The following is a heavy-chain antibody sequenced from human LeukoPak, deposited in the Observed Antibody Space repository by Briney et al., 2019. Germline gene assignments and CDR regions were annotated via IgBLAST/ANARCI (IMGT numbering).Heavy chain of an antibody. CDR2: IHPNSGGT. CDR3: ARSSSSYSPFDY. D-gene: IGHD2-2*01. Sequence: GASVKVSCRTSGYTFTAYYIHWVRQAPGQGLEWMGRIHPNSGGTNYAQTFQGRVTMTRGPAISTTYMELSRLTSGDTAMYFSARSSSSYSPFDYWGQGTLVTVSS. CDR1: GYTFTAYY. V-gene: IGHV1-2*06. J-gene: IGHJ4*02.